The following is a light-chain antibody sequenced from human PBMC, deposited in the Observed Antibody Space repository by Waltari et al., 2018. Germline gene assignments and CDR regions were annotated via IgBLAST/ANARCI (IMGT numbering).Light chain of an antibody. CDR2: DAS. V-gene: IGKV3-11*01. CDR1: QSVSSY. CDR3: QQRSTWPILT. Sequence: EIVLTQSPATLSLSPGERATLSCRASQSVSSYLGWYQQKPGQAPRLLIYDASTRATGVPGRFSGSVSVTDFTLTISSLEPEDFAIYYCQQRSTWPILTFGGGTKVEIK. J-gene: IGKJ4*01.